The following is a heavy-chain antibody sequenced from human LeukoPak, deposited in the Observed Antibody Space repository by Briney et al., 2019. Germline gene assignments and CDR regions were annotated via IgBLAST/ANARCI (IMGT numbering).Heavy chain of an antibody. D-gene: IGHD2-8*01. Sequence: GGSLRLSCAASGFTFSSYAMHWVRQAPGKGLEWVSAISGSGGSTYYADSVKGRFTISRDKSKNTLYLQMNSLRAEDTAVYYCAGSLGYCTSNVCYLKYWGQGTLVTVSS. V-gene: IGHV3-23*01. J-gene: IGHJ4*02. CDR2: ISGSGGST. CDR3: AGSLGYCTSNVCYLKY. CDR1: GFTFSSYA.